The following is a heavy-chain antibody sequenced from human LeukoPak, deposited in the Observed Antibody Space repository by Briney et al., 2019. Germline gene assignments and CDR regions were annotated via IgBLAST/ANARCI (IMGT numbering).Heavy chain of an antibody. J-gene: IGHJ3*02. CDR3: ATQLELQLGAFDI. D-gene: IGHD1-7*01. CDR2: INPNSGGT. CDR1: GYTFTGYY. V-gene: IGHV1-2*02. Sequence: ASVKVSCKASGYTFTGYYMHWVRQAPGQGLEWMGWINPNSGGTNYAQKFQGRVTMTRDTSISTAYMELSRLRSDDTAVYYCATQLELQLGAFDIWGQGTMVTVSS.